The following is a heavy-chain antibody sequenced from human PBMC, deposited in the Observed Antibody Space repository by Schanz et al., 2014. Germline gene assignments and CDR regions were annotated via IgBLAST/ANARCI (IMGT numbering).Heavy chain of an antibody. J-gene: IGHJ6*02. CDR3: VKDLQRELLRDDHYYGMDV. D-gene: IGHD1-26*01. V-gene: IGHV3-30*18. Sequence: VRLVESGGGLVEPGGSLRLSCAGSGFSFSDYGMHWVRQAPGMGLEWVAVISYHGSERYYADSVKGRFTTSRDNSKNTMYLQMNSLRAEDTAVYYCVKDLQRELLRDDHYYGMDVWGQGTTVTVSS. CDR1: GFSFSDYG. CDR2: ISYHGSER.